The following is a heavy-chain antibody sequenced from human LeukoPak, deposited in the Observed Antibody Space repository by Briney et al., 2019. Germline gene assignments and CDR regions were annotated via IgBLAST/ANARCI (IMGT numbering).Heavy chain of an antibody. CDR3: AGHENILLWFGELLYQKYNWFDP. CDR1: GGSFSGYY. J-gene: IGHJ5*02. Sequence: SETLSLTCAVYGGSFSGYYWSWIRQPPGKGLEWIGEINHSGSTNYNPSLKSRVTISVDTSKNQFSLKLSSVTAADTAVYYCAGHENILLWFGELLYQKYNWFDPWGQGTLVTVSS. D-gene: IGHD3-10*01. V-gene: IGHV4-34*01. CDR2: INHSGST.